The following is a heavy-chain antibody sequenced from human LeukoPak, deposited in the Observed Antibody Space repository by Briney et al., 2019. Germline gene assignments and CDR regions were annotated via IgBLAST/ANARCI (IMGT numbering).Heavy chain of an antibody. J-gene: IGHJ4*02. D-gene: IGHD6-19*01. CDR2: FDPEDGET. CDR3: ATAEGSSGWYELSDY. Sequence: ASVKVSCKVSGYTLTELSMHWVRQAPGKGLEWMGGFDPEDGETIYAQKFQGRVTMTEDTSTDTAYMELSSLRSEDTAVYYCATAEGSSGWYELSDYWGQGTLVTVSS. CDR1: GYTLTELS. V-gene: IGHV1-24*01.